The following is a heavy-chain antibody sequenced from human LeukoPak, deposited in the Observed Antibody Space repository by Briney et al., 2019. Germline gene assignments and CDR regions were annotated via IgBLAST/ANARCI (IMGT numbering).Heavy chain of an antibody. Sequence: SETLSLTCAVSGGSFSSNNWWSLVRQPPGKGLEWTGVNYHSRSNNYIPSLKSRVTISVDTSKNRFTLKLSSLNAADTAVYYCAREAYGSGNLYYYYYMDVWGKGTTVTVSS. V-gene: IGHV4-4*02. D-gene: IGHD3-10*01. J-gene: IGHJ6*03. CDR1: GGSFSSNNW. CDR3: AREAYGSGNLYYYYYMDV. CDR2: NYHSRSN.